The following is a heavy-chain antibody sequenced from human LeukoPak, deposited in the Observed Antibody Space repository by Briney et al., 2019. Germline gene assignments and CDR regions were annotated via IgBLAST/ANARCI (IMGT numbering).Heavy chain of an antibody. Sequence: GGSLRLSCTASGFTFGDYAMSWVRQAPGKGLEWVGCIRSKDCGGTTEYASSVKCRFTISRDDSKSIAYLQMNSLKPEDTAVYYCTRDSPRYDFWSGNYYYGMDVWGQGTTVTVSS. J-gene: IGHJ6*02. CDR1: GFTFGDYA. D-gene: IGHD3-3*01. V-gene: IGHV3-49*04. CDR2: IRSKDCGGTT. CDR3: TRDSPRYDFWSGNYYYGMDV.